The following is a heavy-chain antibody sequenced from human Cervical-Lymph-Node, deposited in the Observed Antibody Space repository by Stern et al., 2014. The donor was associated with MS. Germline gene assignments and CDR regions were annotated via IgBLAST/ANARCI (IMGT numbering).Heavy chain of an antibody. D-gene: IGHD2-15*01. Sequence: VQLVQSGGEVKKPGASVKVSCRTSGYTFDTYDITWVRQAPGQGLEWMGWTNTYNGNTYYAQKLQGRVTMTTDTSTSTAYMELMSLRSDDTAVYYCARGRPSYCNAGNCDEPSEFWGQGTLVTVST. V-gene: IGHV1-18*01. J-gene: IGHJ4*02. CDR2: TNTYNGNT. CDR1: GYTFDTYD. CDR3: ARGRPSYCNAGNCDEPSEF.